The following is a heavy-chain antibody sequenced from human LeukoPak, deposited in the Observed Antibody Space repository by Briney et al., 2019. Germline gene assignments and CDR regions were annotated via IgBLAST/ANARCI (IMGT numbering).Heavy chain of an antibody. CDR2: IYHSGST. J-gene: IGHJ4*02. CDR3: ARERSRNYDSSGYGKYYFDY. D-gene: IGHD3-22*01. V-gene: IGHV4-4*02. Sequence: SGTLSLNCAVSGGSISSSNWWSWVRQPPGKGLEWIGEIYHSGSTNYNPSLKSRVTISVDKSKNQFSLKLSSVTAADTAVYYCARERSRNYDSSGYGKYYFDYWGQGTLVTVSS. CDR1: GGSISSSNW.